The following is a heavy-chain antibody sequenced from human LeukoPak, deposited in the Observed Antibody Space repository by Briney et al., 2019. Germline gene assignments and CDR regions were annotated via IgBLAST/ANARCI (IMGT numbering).Heavy chain of an antibody. D-gene: IGHD2-15*01. CDR1: GFTFNTHW. V-gene: IGHV3-74*01. J-gene: IGHJ4*02. CDR2: INSDGSST. Sequence: GGSLRLSCAASGFTFNTHWMRWVRQAPGKGLVWVSGINSDGSSTSYADSVKGRFTISRDNAKNTPFLQMNSLRAEDTAVYYCARVAYSYGLLDYWGQGTLVTVSS. CDR3: ARVAYSYGLLDY.